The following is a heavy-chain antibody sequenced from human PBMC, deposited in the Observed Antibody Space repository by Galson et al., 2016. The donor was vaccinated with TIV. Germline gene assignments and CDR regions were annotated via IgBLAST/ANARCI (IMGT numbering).Heavy chain of an antibody. J-gene: IGHJ3*01. D-gene: IGHD3-3*01. CDR1: GGSFNRYY. V-gene: IGHV4-34*01. CDR2: INHRGST. Sequence: ETLSLTCEVYGGSFNRYYWTWIRQPPGKGLEWIGQINHRGSTKYNPSLNSRVTISVNTSKNQFSLKMTSMTAADTAVYYCASPFPGGDDFWSAYRDAFDGWGQGTMVTVSS. CDR3: ASPFPGGDDFWSAYRDAFDG.